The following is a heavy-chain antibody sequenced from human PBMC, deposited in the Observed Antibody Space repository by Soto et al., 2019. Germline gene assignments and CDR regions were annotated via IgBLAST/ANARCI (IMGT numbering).Heavy chain of an antibody. V-gene: IGHV3-48*02. CDR1: GFTFSSYS. CDR2: ISSSSSTI. CDR3: ARVMVSSWLTRYYGMDV. J-gene: IGHJ6*02. D-gene: IGHD6-13*01. Sequence: PVGSLRLSCAASGFTFSSYSMNWVRQAPGKGLEWVSYISSSSSTIYYADSVKGRFTISRDNAKNSLYLQMNSLRDEDTAVYYCARVMVSSWLTRYYGMDVWGQGTTVTVSS.